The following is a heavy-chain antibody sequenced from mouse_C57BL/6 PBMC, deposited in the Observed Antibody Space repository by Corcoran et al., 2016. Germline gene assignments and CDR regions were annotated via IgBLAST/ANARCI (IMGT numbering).Heavy chain of an antibody. Sequence: EVQLQQSGPELVKPGASVKISCKASGYTFTDYYMNWVKQSHGKSLEWIGDINPNNGGTSYNQKFKGKATLTVDKSSSTAYMELRSLTSEDSAVYYCASLYYDYAMDYWGQGTSVTVSS. CDR3: ASLYYDYAMDY. CDR2: INPNNGGT. V-gene: IGHV1-26*01. D-gene: IGHD2-4*01. CDR1: GYTFTDYY. J-gene: IGHJ4*01.